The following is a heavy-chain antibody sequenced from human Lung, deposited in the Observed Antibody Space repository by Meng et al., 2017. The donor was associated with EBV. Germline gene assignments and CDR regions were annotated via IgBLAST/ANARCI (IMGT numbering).Heavy chain of an antibody. Sequence: QVQLVVSGXGVVQLGRSXSLSCAASGFTFSSYGMHWVRQAPGKGLEWVAVISYDGSNKYYADSVKGRFTISRDNSKNTLYLQMNSLRAEDTAVYYCAKWRAAAGYFDYWGQGTLVHVSS. J-gene: IGHJ4*02. D-gene: IGHD6-13*01. CDR3: AKWRAAAGYFDY. V-gene: IGHV3-30*18. CDR2: ISYDGSNK. CDR1: GFTFSSYG.